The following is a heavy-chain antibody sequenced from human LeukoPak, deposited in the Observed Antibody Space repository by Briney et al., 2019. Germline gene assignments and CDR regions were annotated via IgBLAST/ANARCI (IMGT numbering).Heavy chain of an antibody. J-gene: IGHJ4*02. CDR2: INPKSGGT. V-gene: IGHV1-2*02. CDR3: ARSPDILTGENFDY. Sequence: ASVKVSCKASGHTFTGYYMHWVRQAPGQGLEWMGWINPKSGGTNEAQKFHDRVTMTRDTSIRTAYMEVSRLRSDDTAVYYCARSPDILTGENFDYWGQGTLVTVSS. CDR1: GHTFTGYY. D-gene: IGHD3-9*01.